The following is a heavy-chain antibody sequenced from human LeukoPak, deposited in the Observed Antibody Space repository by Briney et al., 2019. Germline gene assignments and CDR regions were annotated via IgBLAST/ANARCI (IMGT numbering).Heavy chain of an antibody. V-gene: IGHV4-4*02. CDR2: IDDSRRT. CDR1: GGTISSYYW. J-gene: IGHJ4*02. D-gene: IGHD2-15*01. Sequence: SESLCLSCAASGGTISSYYWTSLLQPPPGRLQEWSGVIDDSRRTYYTASVKSRVTISVDKSKNQFYLHMNTLTAADTAVYYCATRATGGPWWGQGTMVTVSS. CDR3: ATRATGGPW.